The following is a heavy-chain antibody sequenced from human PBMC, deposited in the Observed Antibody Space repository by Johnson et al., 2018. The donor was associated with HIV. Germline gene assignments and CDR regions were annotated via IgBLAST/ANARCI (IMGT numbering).Heavy chain of an antibody. J-gene: IGHJ3*02. CDR3: VRRFYDSSAFDI. CDR1: GFTFRDYY. CDR2: ISTSGSTI. Sequence: VQLVESGGGLVKPGGSLRLSCAASGFTFRDYYMSWIRQAPGKGLEWVSYISTSGSTIYYADSVKGRFTISRDNAKNSLYLQMNSLRAEDTAVYYCVRRFYDSSAFDIWGQGTLVTVSS. V-gene: IGHV3-11*04. D-gene: IGHD3-22*01.